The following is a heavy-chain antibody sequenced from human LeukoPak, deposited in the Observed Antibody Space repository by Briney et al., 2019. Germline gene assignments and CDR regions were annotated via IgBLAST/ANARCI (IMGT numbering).Heavy chain of an antibody. CDR3: ARDRRGYGGNFDY. CDR2: ISGSGGST. V-gene: IGHV3-23*01. J-gene: IGHJ4*02. Sequence: GGSLRLSCAASGFTFSIYAMSWVRQAPGKGLEWVSAISGSGGSTYYADSVKGRFTISRDNSKNTLYLQMNSLRAEDTAVCYCARDRRGYGGNFDYWGQGTLVTVSS. CDR1: GFTFSIYA. D-gene: IGHD4-23*01.